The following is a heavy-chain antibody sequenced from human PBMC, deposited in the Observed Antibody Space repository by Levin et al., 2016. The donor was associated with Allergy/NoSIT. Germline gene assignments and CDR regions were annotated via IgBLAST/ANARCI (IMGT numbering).Heavy chain of an antibody. V-gene: IGHV3-64*01. Sequence: VRQAPGKGLEYVAGITNNGDYTYHAKSVKGRFTISRDNSKNTIHLQMGSLRAEDMALYYCARAFKSSTTTYYDYWGQGTVVTVSS. CDR3: ARAFKSSTTTYYDY. D-gene: IGHD1-14*01. J-gene: IGHJ4*02. CDR2: ITNNGDYT.